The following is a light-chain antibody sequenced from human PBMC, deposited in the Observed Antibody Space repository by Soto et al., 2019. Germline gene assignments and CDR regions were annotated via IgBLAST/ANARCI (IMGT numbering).Light chain of an antibody. CDR3: TSYASINNSV. Sequence: QSALTQPASVSGSPGQSITISCTGTSSDVGGYDYVSWYQQHPGKAPKLMIYNVTRRPAGVSNRFSGSTGATTSFLTISGLPAEDEADYYCTSYASINNSVFGTGTKLTVL. CDR1: SSDVGGYDY. V-gene: IGLV2-14*01. J-gene: IGLJ1*01. CDR2: NVT.